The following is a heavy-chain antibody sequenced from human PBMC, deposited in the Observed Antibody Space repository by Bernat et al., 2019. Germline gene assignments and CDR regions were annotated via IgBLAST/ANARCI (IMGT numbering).Heavy chain of an antibody. V-gene: IGHV3-74*03. D-gene: IGHD2-15*01. Sequence: EVQLVESWGGLVQPGGSLRLSCAASGFTFSSYWMHWVRQAPGKGLVWVSRINSDGSNTKYADSVKGRFTFSRDNAKNTLYLQMNSLRAEDTAVYYCARSYCSGNSCPNGFDPWGQGTLVTVSS. CDR1: GFTFSSYW. CDR3: ARSYCSGNSCPNGFDP. CDR2: INSDGSNT. J-gene: IGHJ5*02.